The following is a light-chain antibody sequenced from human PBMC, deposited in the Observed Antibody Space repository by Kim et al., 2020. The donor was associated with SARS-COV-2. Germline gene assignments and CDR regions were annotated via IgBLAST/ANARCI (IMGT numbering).Light chain of an antibody. CDR3: QQYNSYPWT. CDR1: QRISSW. J-gene: IGKJ1*01. CDR2: KAS. V-gene: IGKV1-5*03. Sequence: ASIVDRITITCRASQRISSWLAWYQQKPGKPPKLQIYKASSLESGVPSRFSGSASGTEFTLTISSLQPDDFATYYCQQYNSYPWTFGQGTKVDIK.